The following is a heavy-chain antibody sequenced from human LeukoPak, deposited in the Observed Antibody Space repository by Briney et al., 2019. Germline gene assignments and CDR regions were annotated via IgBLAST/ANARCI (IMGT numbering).Heavy chain of an antibody. Sequence: PGGSLRLSCAASGFTFSSYSMNWVRQAPGKGLEWVSSISSSTTFMYYADSLKGRFTISRDNAKNSLYLQMNSLRAEDTAVYYCARDREVVTPYYFDYWGQGTLVTVSS. V-gene: IGHV3-21*01. CDR2: ISSSTTFM. J-gene: IGHJ4*02. D-gene: IGHD4-23*01. CDR3: ARDREVVTPYYFDY. CDR1: GFTFSSYS.